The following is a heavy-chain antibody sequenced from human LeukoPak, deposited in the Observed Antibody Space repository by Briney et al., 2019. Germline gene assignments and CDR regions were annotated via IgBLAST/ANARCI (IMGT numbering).Heavy chain of an antibody. CDR3: VRAVSGTFGGVFDI. V-gene: IGHV1-2*02. Sequence: ATVKVSCKAYGYTFIDYFSHWIRQTPGQGLEWLGWINPNSGVTRYAQKFQDRATMTRDTAAYMELISLKSDDTAVYYCVRAVSGTFGGVFDIWGQGTAVTVSS. J-gene: IGHJ3*02. CDR2: INPNSGVT. D-gene: IGHD1-7*01. CDR1: GYTFIDYF.